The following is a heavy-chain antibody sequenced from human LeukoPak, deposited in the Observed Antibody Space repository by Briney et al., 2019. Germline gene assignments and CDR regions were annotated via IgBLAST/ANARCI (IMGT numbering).Heavy chain of an antibody. D-gene: IGHD6-19*01. CDR2: ISGSGGST. CDR3: AKDQISSGLNWFDP. J-gene: IGHJ5*02. Sequence: GGSMRLSCAASGFTFSSYARSWLRQAPGKGLVWVSAISGSGGSTYYADSVKGRFTISRDNSKNTLYLQMNSLRAEDTAVYYCAKDQISSGLNWFDPWGQGTLVTVSS. V-gene: IGHV3-23*01. CDR1: GFTFSSYA.